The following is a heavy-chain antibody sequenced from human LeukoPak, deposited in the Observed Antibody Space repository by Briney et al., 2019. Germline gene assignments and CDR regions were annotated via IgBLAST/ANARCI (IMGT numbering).Heavy chain of an antibody. J-gene: IGHJ4*02. D-gene: IGHD3-22*01. V-gene: IGHV1-18*01. Sequence: GASVKVSCKASGYTFTSYGISWVRQAPGQGLEWMGWISAYNGNTNYAQKLQGRVTMTTDTSTSAAYMELRSLRSDDTAVYYCARDLGYDSSGYYYGGVYWGQGTLVTVSS. CDR3: ARDLGYDSSGYYYGGVY. CDR1: GYTFTSYG. CDR2: ISAYNGNT.